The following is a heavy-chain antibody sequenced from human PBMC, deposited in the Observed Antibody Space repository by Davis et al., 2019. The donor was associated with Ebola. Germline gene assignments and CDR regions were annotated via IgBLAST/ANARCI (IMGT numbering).Heavy chain of an antibody. CDR3: TTVWIQLWFRKNGMDV. CDR2: IKSKTDGGTT. J-gene: IGHJ6*02. D-gene: IGHD5-18*01. Sequence: PGGSLRLSCAASGFTFSNAWMSWVRQAPGKGLEWVGRIKSKTDGGTTDYAAPVKGRFTISRDDSKNTLYLQMNSLKTEDTAVYYCTTVWIQLWFRKNGMDVWGQGTTVTVSS. CDR1: GFTFSNAW. V-gene: IGHV3-15*01.